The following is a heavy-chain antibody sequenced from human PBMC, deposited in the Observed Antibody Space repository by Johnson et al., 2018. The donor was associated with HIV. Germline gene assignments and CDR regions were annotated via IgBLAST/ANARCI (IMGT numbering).Heavy chain of an antibody. CDR1: GFTFRDYY. CDR3: ARWVDTTCDI. D-gene: IGHD5-18*01. V-gene: IGHV3-7*01. CDR2: IKQDGSEK. Sequence: MLLVESGGGLVQPGGSLRLSCAASGFTFRDYYMSWIRQAPGKGLEWVAHIKQDGSEKYYVDSVKGRFTISRDNAKNSLYLQMNCLRAEDTAVYYGARWVDTTCDIWGQGTMVTVSS. J-gene: IGHJ3*02.